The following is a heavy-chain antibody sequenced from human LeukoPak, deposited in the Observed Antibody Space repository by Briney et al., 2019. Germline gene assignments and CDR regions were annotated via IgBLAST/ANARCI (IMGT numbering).Heavy chain of an antibody. CDR2: IKQDGSEK. CDR3: ASHSYGYNH. D-gene: IGHD3-16*01. V-gene: IGHV3-7*01. CDR1: GIIITSYW. Sequence: GGSLRLSCDASGIIITSYWMSWVRQTPGKGLEWVANIKQDGSEKNYVDSVKGRFTIFRDNARNSLYLQMNSLRAEDTAVYYCASHSYGYNHWGQGTLVIVSS. J-gene: IGHJ5*02.